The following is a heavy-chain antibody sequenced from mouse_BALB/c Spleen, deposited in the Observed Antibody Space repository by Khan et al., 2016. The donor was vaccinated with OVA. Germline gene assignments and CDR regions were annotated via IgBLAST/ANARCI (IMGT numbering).Heavy chain of an antibody. CDR2: INPSNGDS. J-gene: IGHJ3*01. CDR3: IRSGYGAFAY. CDR1: CYTFTSYY. Sequence: VQLQESGAELVKPGASVKLSCRASCYTFTSYYMYWVKQRPGQGLEWIGEINPSNGDSNFNEKFRSRATLTVDKSSKTANMQLSSLTSEDSAVYYCIRSGYGAFAYWGQGTLVTVSA. V-gene: IGHV1S81*02. D-gene: IGHD1-1*02.